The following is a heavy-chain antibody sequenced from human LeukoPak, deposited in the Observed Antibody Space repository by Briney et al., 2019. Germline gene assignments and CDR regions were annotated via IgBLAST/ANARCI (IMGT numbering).Heavy chain of an antibody. D-gene: IGHD3-10*01. CDR2: IYYSGST. CDR1: GGFISSNS. V-gene: IGHV4-59*08. J-gene: IGHJ4*02. Sequence: SETLSLTCTVSGGFISSNSWSWIRQPPGKGLEWIGYIYYSGSTNSNPSLKSRVTISVDTSRSQFSLKLSSVTAADTAVYYCASHPRSGTYSLELWGQGTLVIVSS. CDR3: ASHPRSGTYSLEL.